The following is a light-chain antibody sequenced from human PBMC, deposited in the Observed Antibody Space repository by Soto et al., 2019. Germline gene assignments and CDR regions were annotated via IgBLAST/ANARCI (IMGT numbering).Light chain of an antibody. J-gene: IGLJ1*01. CDR1: SSDVGGYNY. CDR2: DVS. Sequence: QSALTQPASVSGSPGQSITISCTGTSSDVGGYNYVSWYQQHPGKAPKLMIYDVSNRPSGVSNRFSGSKSGNTASLTISGLQAEDEADYHCSPYTSSSTLLYVFGTGTKLTVL. V-gene: IGLV2-14*01. CDR3: SPYTSSSTLLYV.